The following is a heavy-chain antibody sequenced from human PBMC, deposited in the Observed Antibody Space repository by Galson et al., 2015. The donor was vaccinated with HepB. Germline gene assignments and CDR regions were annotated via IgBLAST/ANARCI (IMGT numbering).Heavy chain of an antibody. CDR3: TRTLGIAVAGTRYFDL. V-gene: IGHV3-49*03. Sequence: LRLSCAAAGFTFGDYAMSWFRQAPGKGLEWVGFIRSKADGGTTDSAAAVKGRFTISRDDSKSIAYLQMNSLKTEDTAVYYCTRTLGIAVAGTRYFDLWGRGTLVTVSS. CDR2: IRSKADGGTT. D-gene: IGHD6-19*01. J-gene: IGHJ2*01. CDR1: GFTFGDYA.